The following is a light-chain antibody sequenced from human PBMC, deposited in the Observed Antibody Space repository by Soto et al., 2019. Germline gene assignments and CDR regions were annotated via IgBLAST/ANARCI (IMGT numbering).Light chain of an antibody. V-gene: IGLV4-60*03. CDR2: LEGSGSY. Sequence: QAVVTQSSSASASLGSSVKLTCTLSSGHSSYIIAWHQQQPGKAPRYLMKLEGSGSYNKGSGVPDRFSGSSSGADRYLTISNLQSEDEDDYDCETWGSNIVVFGGGTKLTVL. CDR1: SGHSSYI. CDR3: ETWGSNIVV. J-gene: IGLJ2*01.